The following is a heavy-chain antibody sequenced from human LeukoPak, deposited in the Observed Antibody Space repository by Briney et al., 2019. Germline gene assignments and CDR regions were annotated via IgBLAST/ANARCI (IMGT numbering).Heavy chain of an antibody. CDR1: GFTFSSYS. V-gene: IGHV3-48*04. Sequence: GGSLRLSCAASGFTFSSYSMNWVRQAPGKGLEWVSYISSSSSTIYYADSVKGRFTISRDNAKNSLYLQMNSLRAEDTAVYYCARRPSVCGGDCYSSEYFQHWGQGTLVTVSS. J-gene: IGHJ1*01. D-gene: IGHD2-21*02. CDR2: ISSSSSTI. CDR3: ARRPSVCGGDCYSSEYFQH.